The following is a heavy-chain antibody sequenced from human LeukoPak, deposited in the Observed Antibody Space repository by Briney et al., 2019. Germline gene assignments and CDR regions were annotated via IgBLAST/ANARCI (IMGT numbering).Heavy chain of an antibody. V-gene: IGHV3-21*06. Sequence: PGGSLRLSCVASGFYFNTYSLNWVRRAPGKGLEWVASISSSSNYIRYADSMKGRVTISRDSAKNSLYLQMDSLRVDDTAVYYCARPLQGSYAMDVWGLGTTVIVSS. CDR1: GFYFNTYS. CDR2: ISSSSNYI. CDR3: ARPLQGSYAMDV. J-gene: IGHJ6*02.